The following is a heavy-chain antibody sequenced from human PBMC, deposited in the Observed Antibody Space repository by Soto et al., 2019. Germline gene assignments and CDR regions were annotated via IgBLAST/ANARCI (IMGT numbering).Heavy chain of an antibody. CDR2: IYSGGST. Sequence: EVQLVESGGGLVQPGGSLRLSCAASGFTVSSNYMIWVRQAPGKGLEWVSVIYSGGSTYYADSVKGRFTISRDNSKNTLYLQMNSLRAEDTAVYYCARQTTRALIAYWGQGTLVTVSS. V-gene: IGHV3-66*04. D-gene: IGHD1-7*01. CDR3: ARQTTRALIAY. J-gene: IGHJ4*02. CDR1: GFTVSSNY.